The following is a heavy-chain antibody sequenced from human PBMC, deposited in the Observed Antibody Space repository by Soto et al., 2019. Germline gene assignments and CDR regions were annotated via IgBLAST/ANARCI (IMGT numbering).Heavy chain of an antibody. V-gene: IGHV3-30-3*01. J-gene: IGHJ3*02. CDR1: GFTFSSYA. Sequence: PGGSLRLSCAASGFTFSSYAMHWVRQAPGKGLEWVAVISYGGSNKYYADSVKGRFTISRDNAKNSLYLQMNSLRAEDTAVYYCARVGDYYDSSGYYRRGDAFDIWGQGTMVTVSS. CDR3: ARVGDYYDSSGYYRRGDAFDI. D-gene: IGHD3-22*01. CDR2: ISYGGSNK.